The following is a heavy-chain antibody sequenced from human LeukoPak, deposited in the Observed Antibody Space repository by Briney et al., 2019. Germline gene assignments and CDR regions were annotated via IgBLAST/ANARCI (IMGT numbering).Heavy chain of an antibody. CDR1: GGSISSSSYY. Sequence: SETLSLTCTVSGGSISSSSYYWGWIRQPPGKGLEWIGSIYYSGSTYYNPSLKSRVTISVDTSKNQFSLKLSSVTAADTAVYYCARGNSWAYWGQGTLVTVSS. V-gene: IGHV4-39*07. CDR3: ARGNSWAY. J-gene: IGHJ4*02. D-gene: IGHD4-23*01. CDR2: IYYSGST.